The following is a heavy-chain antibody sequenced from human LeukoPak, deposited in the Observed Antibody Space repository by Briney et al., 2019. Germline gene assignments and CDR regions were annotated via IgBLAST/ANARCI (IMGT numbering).Heavy chain of an antibody. V-gene: IGHV3-7*01. Sequence: PGGSLRLSCAASGFTFSSYWMSWVRQAPGKGLEWVANIKQDGSEKYYVDTVKGRFTISRDKAKNSLYLQMNSLRAEDAAVYYCARVSARISYSSSWYNYYYMDVWGKGTTVTISS. CDR1: GFTFSSYW. CDR3: ARVSARISYSSSWYNYYYMDV. J-gene: IGHJ6*03. CDR2: IKQDGSEK. D-gene: IGHD6-13*01.